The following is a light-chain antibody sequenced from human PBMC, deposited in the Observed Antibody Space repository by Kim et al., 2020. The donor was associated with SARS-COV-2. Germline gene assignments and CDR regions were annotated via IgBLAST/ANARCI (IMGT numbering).Light chain of an antibody. CDR2: RDK. CDR1: ALPMQF. CDR3: QSADISGTSWI. V-gene: IGLV3-25*03. J-gene: IGLJ2*01. Sequence: SPGQTASIPCSGEALPMQFGYWYQQRPGRAPILVLYRDKERPSWIPERFSGSRSGTTLTLTITGVQTEDEADYFCQSADISGTSWIFGGGTQLTVL.